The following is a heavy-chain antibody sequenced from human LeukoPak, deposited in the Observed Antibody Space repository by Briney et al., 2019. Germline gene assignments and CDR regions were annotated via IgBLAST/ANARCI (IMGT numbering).Heavy chain of an antibody. D-gene: IGHD3-9*01. CDR1: GFTFSSYA. Sequence: GGSLRLSCAASGFTFSSYAMGWVRQAPGKGLEWVSTITGSGGDTYYADSVKGRFTISRDNSKNTLFLQMNSLRADDTAVYYCARVNSDWFFDYWGQGTLVTVSS. CDR3: ARVNSDWFFDY. V-gene: IGHV3-23*01. J-gene: IGHJ4*02. CDR2: ITGSGGDT.